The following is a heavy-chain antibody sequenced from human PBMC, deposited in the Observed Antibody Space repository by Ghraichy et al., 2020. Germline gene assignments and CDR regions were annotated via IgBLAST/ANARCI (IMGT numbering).Heavy chain of an antibody. V-gene: IGHV3-53*01. J-gene: IGHJ2*01. Sequence: LSLTCAASGFIVSSNYMSWVRQAPGKGLEWVSVIYSGGNTDYIDSVKGRFTISRDNSKNTLYLQMNSLRAEDTAVYYCARDPVGNWYFDLWGRGTLVTVSS. CDR3: ARDPVGNWYFDL. CDR1: GFIVSSNY. CDR2: IYSGGNT. D-gene: IGHD7-27*01.